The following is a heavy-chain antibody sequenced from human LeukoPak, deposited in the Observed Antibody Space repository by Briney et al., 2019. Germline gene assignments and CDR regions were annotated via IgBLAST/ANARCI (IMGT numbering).Heavy chain of an antibody. D-gene: IGHD2-15*01. CDR3: TRANAVVVAATPFDY. J-gene: IGHJ4*02. V-gene: IGHV3-74*01. CDR2: INGDGSGT. CDR1: GFTFSSYW. Sequence: PGGSLRLSCAASGFTFSSYWMHCVRQAPGKGLVWVSRINGDGSGTTYADSVKGRFTISRDNAKNTLYLQMNSLRAEDTAVYYCTRANAVVVAATPFDYWGQGALVTVSS.